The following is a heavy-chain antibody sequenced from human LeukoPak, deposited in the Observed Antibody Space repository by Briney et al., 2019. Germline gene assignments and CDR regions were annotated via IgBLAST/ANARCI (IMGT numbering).Heavy chain of an antibody. CDR1: GYTFTSYD. D-gene: IGHD3-22*01. J-gene: IGHJ4*02. CDR2: FDPEDGET. Sequence: ASVKVSCKASGYTFTSYDINWVRQAPGKGLEWMGGFDPEDGETIYAQKFQGRVTMTEDTSTDTAYMELSSLRSEDTAVYYCATTHGYYYDSSGYYYYWGQGTLVTVSS. V-gene: IGHV1-24*01. CDR3: ATTHGYYYDSSGYYYY.